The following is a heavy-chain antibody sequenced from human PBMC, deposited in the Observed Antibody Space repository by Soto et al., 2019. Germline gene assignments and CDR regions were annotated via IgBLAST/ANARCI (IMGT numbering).Heavy chain of an antibody. CDR2: IYSSGST. CDR1: GGSTSSIGYY. V-gene: IGHV4-31*03. Sequence: SETLSLTSTVSGGSTSSIGYYWTWIRQPPGKGLEWIAAIYSSGSTYYNPSVKSRVTISVDTSNNQFSLKLSSVTAADTAAYYCARGRSGYYSYYYYGMDVWGQGTTVTVSS. D-gene: IGHD3-3*01. J-gene: IGHJ6*02. CDR3: ARGRSGYYSYYYYGMDV.